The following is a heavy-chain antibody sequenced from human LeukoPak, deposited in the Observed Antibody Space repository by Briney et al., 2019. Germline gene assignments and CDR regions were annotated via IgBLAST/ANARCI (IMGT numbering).Heavy chain of an antibody. Sequence: PGGSLRLSCAASGFTYSDYYMSWIRQAPGKGLEWVSYISSSGSTIYYADSVKGRFTISRDNAKNSLYLQMNSLRAEDTAVYYCAKAQQEGATGSFDYWGQGTLVTVSS. D-gene: IGHD1-26*01. CDR3: AKAQQEGATGSFDY. CDR2: ISSSGSTI. CDR1: GFTYSDYY. J-gene: IGHJ4*02. V-gene: IGHV3-11*01.